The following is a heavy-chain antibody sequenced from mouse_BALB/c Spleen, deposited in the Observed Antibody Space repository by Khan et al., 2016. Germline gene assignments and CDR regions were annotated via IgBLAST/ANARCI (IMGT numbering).Heavy chain of an antibody. V-gene: IGHV3-6*02. CDR3: ASYGSDGGFAY. CDR2: ISYDGSN. CDR1: GYSITSGYY. Sequence: EVQLQESGPGLVKPSQSLSLTCSVTGYSITSGYYWNWIRQFPGNKLEWMGYISYDGSNNYNPSLKNRISITRDTSKNQFFLKLNSVTTEDTATYYCASYGSDGGFAYWGQGTLVTVSA. J-gene: IGHJ3*01. D-gene: IGHD1-1*02.